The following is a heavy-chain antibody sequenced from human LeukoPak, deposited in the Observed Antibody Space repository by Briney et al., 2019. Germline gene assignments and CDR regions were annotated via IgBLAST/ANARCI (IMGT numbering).Heavy chain of an antibody. D-gene: IGHD6-13*01. J-gene: IGHJ4*02. V-gene: IGHV3-23*01. Sequence: GGSLRLSCAASGFTFSNYAMTWVRQAPGKGLEWVSAISGSGDSTYYGDSVKGRFTISRDNSKNTLYLQMNCLRAEDTAVYYCAKTRPLDSSSWSHGDYWGQGTLVTVSS. CDR3: AKTRPLDSSSWSHGDY. CDR1: GFTFSNYA. CDR2: ISGSGDST.